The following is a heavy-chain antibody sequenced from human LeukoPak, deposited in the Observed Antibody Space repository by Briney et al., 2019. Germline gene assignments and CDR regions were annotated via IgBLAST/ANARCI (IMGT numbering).Heavy chain of an antibody. CDR2: IKSKSSGGTI. V-gene: IGHV3-15*01. CDR3: TTESGYKTARQRGFDS. D-gene: IGHD5-12*01. Sequence: KAGGSLRLSCAASGFDFSFTWMSWVRQAPGKGLELVGRIKSKSSGGTIDYAAPVRGRFTISRDDTENMVFLQMSSLKTEDTAVYYCTTESGYKTARQRGFDSWGQGILVTVSS. J-gene: IGHJ4*02. CDR1: GFDFSFTW.